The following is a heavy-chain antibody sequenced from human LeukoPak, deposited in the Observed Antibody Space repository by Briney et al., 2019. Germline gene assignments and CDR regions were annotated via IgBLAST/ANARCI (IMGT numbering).Heavy chain of an antibody. J-gene: IGHJ4*02. Sequence: GGSLRLSCAASGVTVSSNYMSWGRQAPGKGLGWVSVSYSGGTTYYADSVKGRFTISRDTSKNTLYLQMNSLRAEDTAVYYCASPVSGSCSGGNCLYFDYWGQGTLVTVSS. D-gene: IGHD2-15*01. CDR2: SYSGGTT. CDR1: GVTVSSNY. CDR3: ASPVSGSCSGGNCLYFDY. V-gene: IGHV3-66*01.